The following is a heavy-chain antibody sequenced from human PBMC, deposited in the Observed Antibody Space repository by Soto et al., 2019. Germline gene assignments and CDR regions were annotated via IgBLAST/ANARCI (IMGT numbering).Heavy chain of an antibody. Sequence: SVKVSCKASGGTFSSYAISWVRQAPGQGLEWMGGIIPIFGTANYAQKFQGRVTITADKSTSTAYMELSSLRSEDTAVYYCGLYCSSTSSYYFDYWGQGTLVTVSS. CDR1: GGTFSSYA. J-gene: IGHJ4*02. CDR2: IIPIFGTA. D-gene: IGHD2-2*01. CDR3: GLYCSSTSSYYFDY. V-gene: IGHV1-69*06.